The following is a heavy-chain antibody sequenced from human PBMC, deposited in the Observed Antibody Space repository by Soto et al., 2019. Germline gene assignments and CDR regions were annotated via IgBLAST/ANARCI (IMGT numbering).Heavy chain of an antibody. Sequence: GGSLRLSCAASGFTFSSYSMNWVRQAPGKGLEWVSSISSSSSYIYYAGSVKGRFTISRDNAKNLLYLQMNSLRAEDTAVYYCASHPRDSSGYWYYFDYWGQGTLVTVSS. CDR1: GFTFSSYS. D-gene: IGHD3-22*01. J-gene: IGHJ4*02. CDR3: ASHPRDSSGYWYYFDY. CDR2: ISSSSSYI. V-gene: IGHV3-21*01.